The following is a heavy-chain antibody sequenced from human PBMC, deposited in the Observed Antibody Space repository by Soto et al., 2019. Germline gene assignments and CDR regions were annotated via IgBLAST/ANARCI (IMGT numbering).Heavy chain of an antibody. Sequence: ASVKVSCKASGYTFTGYYIHWVRHTPGQGPEWMGWINPINGATNYVQKFQGRVTMTRDTSISTAYMELRSLTSDDTAVYYCARDLPIVGTSTWDYWGQGTLVTVSS. J-gene: IGHJ4*02. CDR2: INPINGAT. CDR1: GYTFTGYY. CDR3: ARDLPIVGTSTWDY. V-gene: IGHV1-2*02. D-gene: IGHD1-26*01.